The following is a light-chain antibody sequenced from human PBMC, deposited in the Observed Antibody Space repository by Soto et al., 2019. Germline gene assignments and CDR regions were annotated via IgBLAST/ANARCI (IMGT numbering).Light chain of an antibody. CDR2: AAS. Sequence: DIQMTQSPSSLSASVGDRVAITCRASQGISNYLAWYQQKPGKVPKLLIYAASTLQSGVPSRFSDSGSGTDFTLTISSLQPENVATYYCQKYNSAPWTFGQGTKVYIK. V-gene: IGKV1-27*01. CDR3: QKYNSAPWT. J-gene: IGKJ1*01. CDR1: QGISNY.